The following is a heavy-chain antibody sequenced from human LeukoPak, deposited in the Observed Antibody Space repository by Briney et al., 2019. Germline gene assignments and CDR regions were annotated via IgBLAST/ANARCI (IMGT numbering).Heavy chain of an antibody. D-gene: IGHD3-9*01. CDR1: GFIFSNYA. CDR3: AKWGDYDVLTGYYVSDY. CDR2: ITGSGGNT. J-gene: IGHJ4*02. Sequence: GSLRLSCAASGFIFSNYAMSWVRQAPGKGLEWVSAITGSGGNTYYADSVKGRSTISRDNSKNTLYLQMNSLRAEDTAVYYCAKWGDYDVLTGYYVSDYWGQGTLVTVSS. V-gene: IGHV3-23*01.